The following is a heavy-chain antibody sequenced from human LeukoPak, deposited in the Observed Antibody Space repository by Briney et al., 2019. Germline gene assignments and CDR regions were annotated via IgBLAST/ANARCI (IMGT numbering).Heavy chain of an antibody. D-gene: IGHD2-15*01. CDR1: GFTFSSYA. V-gene: IGHV3-23*01. CDR2: ISGSGGST. CDR3: AKDSCSGGSCYEDY. J-gene: IGHJ4*02. Sequence: GGSLRLSCAASGFTFSSYAMSWVRQAPGKGLDWVSGISGSGGSTYYADSVKGRFTISRDNSKKTLYLQMNSLTAEDTAVYYCAKDSCSGGSCYEDYWGQGTLVTASP.